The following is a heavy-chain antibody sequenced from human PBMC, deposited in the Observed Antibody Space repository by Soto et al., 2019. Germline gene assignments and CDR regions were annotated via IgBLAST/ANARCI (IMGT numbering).Heavy chain of an antibody. J-gene: IGHJ4*02. V-gene: IGHV1-58*01. D-gene: IGHD3-22*01. CDR2: IVVGSGNT. CDR1: GFTFTSSA. CDR3: AAKKYYYDSSGYYYDY. Sequence: SVKVSCKASGFTFTSSAVQWVRQARGQRLEWIGWIVVGSGNTNYAQKFQEGVTITRDMSTSTAYMELSSLSSEDTAVYYCAAKKYYYDSSGYYYDYWGQGTLVTVSS.